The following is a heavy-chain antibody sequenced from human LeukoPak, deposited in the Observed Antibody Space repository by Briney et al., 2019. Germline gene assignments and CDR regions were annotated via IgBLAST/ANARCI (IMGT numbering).Heavy chain of an antibody. J-gene: IGHJ5*02. D-gene: IGHD2-15*01. Sequence: ASVKVSCKASGYTFTSYDINWVRQATGQGLEWMGWINTNTGNPTYAQGFTGRFVFSLDNSVSTAYLQISSLQAEDTAVYYCARDADRERDIVVVVADGGNWFDPWGQGTLVTVSS. CDR2: INTNTGNP. CDR3: ARDADRERDIVVVVADGGNWFDP. V-gene: IGHV7-4-1*02. CDR1: GYTFTSYD.